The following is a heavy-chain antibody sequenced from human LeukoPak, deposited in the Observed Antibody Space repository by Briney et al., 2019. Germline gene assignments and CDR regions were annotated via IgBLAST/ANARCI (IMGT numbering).Heavy chain of an antibody. J-gene: IGHJ3*02. CDR2: INPNSGGT. CDR1: GYTFTGYY. D-gene: IGHD1-26*01. V-gene: IGHV1-2*06. CDR3: AREWELRFAFDI. Sequence: GASVKVSCKASGYTFTGYYMHWVRQAPGQGLEWMGRINPNSGGTNYAQKFQGRVTMTRDTSISTAYMELSRLRSDDTAVYYCAREWELRFAFDIWGQGTMVTVYS.